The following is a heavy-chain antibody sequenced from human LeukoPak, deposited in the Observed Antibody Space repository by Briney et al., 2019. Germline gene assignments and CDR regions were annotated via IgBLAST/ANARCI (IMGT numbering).Heavy chain of an antibody. J-gene: IGHJ4*02. CDR2: ISWNSGSI. CDR1: GFTFDDYG. D-gene: IGHD6-13*01. Sequence: GRSLRLSCAASGFTFDDYGMHWVRQGPGKGLEWVSGISWNSGSIGYADSVKGRFTISRDNAKNSLYLQMNSLRLEDTALYYCAKDRGSSWYPGIDYWGQGILVTVSP. V-gene: IGHV3-9*01. CDR3: AKDRGSSWYPGIDY.